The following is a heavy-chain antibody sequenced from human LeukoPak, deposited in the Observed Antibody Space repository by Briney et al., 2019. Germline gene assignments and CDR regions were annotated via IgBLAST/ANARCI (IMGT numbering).Heavy chain of an antibody. CDR3: ARALGYCSGGSCTRGYNWFDP. J-gene: IGHJ5*02. CDR2: IYYGGST. D-gene: IGHD2-15*01. CDR1: GGSISSSDYY. Sequence: PSETLSLTCTVSGGSISSSDYYWGWIRQPPGKGLEWIGSIYYGGSTYYNPSLKSRVTISVDTSMNQFSLKLSFVTTADTAVYYRARALGYCSGGSCTRGYNWFDPWGQGTLVTVPS. V-gene: IGHV4-39*01.